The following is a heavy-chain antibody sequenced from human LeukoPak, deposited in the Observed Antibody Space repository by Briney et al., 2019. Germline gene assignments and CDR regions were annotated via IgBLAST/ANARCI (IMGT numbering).Heavy chain of an antibody. Sequence: SETLSLTCTVSGGSISSSSYYWSWIRQPPGKGLEWIGYIYYSGSTNYNPSLKSRVTISVDTSKNQLSLKLSSVTAADTAVYYCARGIQNYSSSPPGYYYYMDVWGKGTTVTVSS. V-gene: IGHV4-61*01. CDR2: IYYSGST. CDR3: ARGIQNYSSSPPGYYYYMDV. D-gene: IGHD6-6*01. CDR1: GGSISSSSYY. J-gene: IGHJ6*03.